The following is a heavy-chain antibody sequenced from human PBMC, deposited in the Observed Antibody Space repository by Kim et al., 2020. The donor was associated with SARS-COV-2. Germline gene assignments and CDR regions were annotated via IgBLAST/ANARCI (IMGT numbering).Heavy chain of an antibody. J-gene: IGHJ4*02. Sequence: QVQLVQSGAEVKKPGASVKVSCKASGYTFTGYYMHWVRQAPGQGLEWMGRINPNSGGTNYAQKFQGRVTMTRDTSISTAYMGLSRLRSDDTAVYYCARVRAARSLVIDYWGQGTLVTVSS. D-gene: IGHD6-6*01. V-gene: IGHV1-2*06. CDR1: GYTFTGYY. CDR3: ARVRAARSLVIDY. CDR2: INPNSGGT.